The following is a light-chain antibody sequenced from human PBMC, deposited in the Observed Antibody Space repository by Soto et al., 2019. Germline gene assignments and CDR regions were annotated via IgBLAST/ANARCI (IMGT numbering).Light chain of an antibody. J-gene: IGKJ5*01. CDR3: QQDNNFPIT. V-gene: IGKV1-12*01. Sequence: DIQLTQSPSSVSASVGDRVTITCRASQGVSSWLAWYQQRPGKAPKLLISAASTLQGGVPSRFSGSGSGTDFTLTISSLQPEDFATYYCQQDNNFPITFGQGTRLDIK. CDR1: QGVSSW. CDR2: AAS.